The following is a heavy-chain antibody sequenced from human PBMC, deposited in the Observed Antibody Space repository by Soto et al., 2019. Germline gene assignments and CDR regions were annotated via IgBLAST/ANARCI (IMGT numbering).Heavy chain of an antibody. CDR2: ISYDGRNK. V-gene: IGHV3-30*04. D-gene: IGHD3-22*01. Sequence: GGSLRLSCAASGFTFSSYAMHWVRQAPGRGLEWVAGISYDGRNKYYVDSVKGRFTISRDNSKNTLDLQMNSLRVEDTAVFYCAQDTYYHDTSGYYTFDYWGQGALVTVSS. J-gene: IGHJ4*02. CDR1: GFTFSSYA. CDR3: AQDTYYHDTSGYYTFDY.